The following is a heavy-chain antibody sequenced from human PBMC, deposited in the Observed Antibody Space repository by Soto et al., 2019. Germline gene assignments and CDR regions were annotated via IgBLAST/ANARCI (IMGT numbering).Heavy chain of an antibody. CDR3: AKPRVRAVNYFGK. V-gene: IGHV3-30*18. Sequence: GGSLRLSCAASGFTFRTYDMHWVRKAPGKGLEWVALISYDGNDKHHSDSVKGRFTISRDNSRNTLYLQMNSLRAEDTAVYYCAKPRVRAVNYFGKWGQGTLVNV. CDR2: ISYDGNDK. CDR1: GFTFRTYD. D-gene: IGHD3-10*02. J-gene: IGHJ4*02.